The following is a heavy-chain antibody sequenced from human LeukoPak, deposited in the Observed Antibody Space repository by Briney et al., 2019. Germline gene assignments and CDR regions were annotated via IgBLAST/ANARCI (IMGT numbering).Heavy chain of an antibody. J-gene: IGHJ4*02. D-gene: IGHD2/OR15-2a*01. V-gene: IGHV3-48*01. Sequence: GGSLRLSCAACGFIFTDYSINCVCQAPGKGLEWISYIDKTSSNIYYADSVKGRFTISRDNAKNSLYLQMNSLRAEDTAVYYFASESYLVSSAKRFYYWGQGTLVTVSS. CDR1: GFIFTDYS. CDR2: IDKTSSNI. CDR3: ASESYLVSSAKRFYY.